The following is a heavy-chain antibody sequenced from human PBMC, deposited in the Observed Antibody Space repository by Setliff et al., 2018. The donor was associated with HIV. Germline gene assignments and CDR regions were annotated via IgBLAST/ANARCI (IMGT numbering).Heavy chain of an antibody. CDR1: GYNFTNYG. J-gene: IGHJ4*02. Sequence: ASVKVSCKASGYNFTNYGIGWVRQAPGQGLEYLGGIGTYSGNTDYAQSVQDRVTMTEDASTDTAYMEMSSLTSEDTAIYFCATDQLLLGGSYSDYWGQGALVTVSS. D-gene: IGHD1-26*01. V-gene: IGHV1-18*01. CDR3: ATDQLLLGGSYSDY. CDR2: IGTYSGNT.